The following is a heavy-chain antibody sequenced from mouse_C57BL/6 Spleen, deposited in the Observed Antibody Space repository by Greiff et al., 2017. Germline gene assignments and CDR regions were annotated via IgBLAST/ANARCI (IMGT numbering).Heavy chain of an antibody. CDR3: TRDRDYSNSFAY. CDR2: ISGGGDYI. Sequence: EVKLMESGEGLVKPGGSLKLSCAASGFTFSSYAMSWVRQTPEKRLEWVAYISGGGDYIYYADTVKGRFTISRDNARNTLYLQMSSLKSEDTAMYYCTRDRDYSNSFAYWGQGTLVTVSA. CDR1: GFTFSSYA. J-gene: IGHJ3*01. V-gene: IGHV5-9-1*02. D-gene: IGHD2-5*01.